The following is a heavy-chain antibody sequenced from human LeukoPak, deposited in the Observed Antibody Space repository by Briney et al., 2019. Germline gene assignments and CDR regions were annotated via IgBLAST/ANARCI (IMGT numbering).Heavy chain of an antibody. J-gene: IGHJ3*02. D-gene: IGHD6-13*01. V-gene: IGHV5-51*01. Sequence: GESLKISCKGSGYSFTSYWIGWVRQMPGKGLEWMGIIYPGDSDTRYSPSFQGQVTISADKSISTAYLQWSSLKALDTAMYYCARREKVAAGTFVAFDIRGQGTMVTVSS. CDR2: IYPGDSDT. CDR3: ARREKVAAGTFVAFDI. CDR1: GYSFTSYW.